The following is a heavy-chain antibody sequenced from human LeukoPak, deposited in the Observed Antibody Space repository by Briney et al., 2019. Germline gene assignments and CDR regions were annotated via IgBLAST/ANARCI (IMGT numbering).Heavy chain of an antibody. J-gene: IGHJ6*02. CDR1: GFTVSSNY. V-gene: IGHV3-66*01. CDR3: ARDRVTMVRGVIIPPYGYYGMDV. D-gene: IGHD3-10*01. Sequence: GGSLRLSCAASGFTVSSNYMSWVRQAPGKGLEWVSVIYSGGSTYYADSVKGRFTISRDNSKNTLYLQMNSLRAEDTAVYYCARDRVTMVRGVIIPPYGYYGMDVWGQGTTVTVSS. CDR2: IYSGGST.